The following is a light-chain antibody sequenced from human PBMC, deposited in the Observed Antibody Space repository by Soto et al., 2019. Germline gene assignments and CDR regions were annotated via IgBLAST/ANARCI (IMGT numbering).Light chain of an antibody. J-gene: IGKJ1*01. Sequence: EVVLTQSPGTLSLSPGDTATLSCRATQSISSGYLAWYQQKPGQAPRLLIYGAPSRANGIPDRFSGIGSGADFTLTITGLEPDDFAVYYCQHYGSSTRTFGQGTKVEIK. CDR3: QHYGSSTRT. CDR2: GAP. CDR1: QSISSGY. V-gene: IGKV3-20*01.